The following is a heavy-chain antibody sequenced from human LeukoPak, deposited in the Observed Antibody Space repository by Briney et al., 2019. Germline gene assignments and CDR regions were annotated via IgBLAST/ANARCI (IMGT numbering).Heavy chain of an antibody. V-gene: IGHV2-70*11. D-gene: IGHD6-19*01. Sequence: SGPALVKPTQTGSLTCSFTGFSLNTDGMCVSWIRQPPGKALEWLARIDWDDDKYYTTSLKTRLTISEDTSKNQEVLTLTNVTAADTPTYSCARIRLGSGCYDYWGQGIRVTVSS. CDR3: ARIRLGSGCYDY. CDR1: GFSLNTDGMC. CDR2: IDWDDDK. J-gene: IGHJ4*02.